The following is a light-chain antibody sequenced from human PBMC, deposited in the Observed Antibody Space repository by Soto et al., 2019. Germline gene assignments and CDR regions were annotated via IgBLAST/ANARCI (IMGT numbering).Light chain of an antibody. CDR2: KAS. Sequence: DIQMTQSPSTLSASVGDRVTITCRASQSISSWLAWYQQKPGKAPKLLIYKASSLEGGVPSRFSGSGSGTAFSLTISSLQPDEFAADYCQQYNSYPWTFGQGTKVEIK. CDR1: QSISSW. J-gene: IGKJ1*01. CDR3: QQYNSYPWT. V-gene: IGKV1-5*03.